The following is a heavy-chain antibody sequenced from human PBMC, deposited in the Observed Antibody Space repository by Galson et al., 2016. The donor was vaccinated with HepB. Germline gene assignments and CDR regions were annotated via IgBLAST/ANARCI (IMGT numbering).Heavy chain of an antibody. V-gene: IGHV3-21*06. CDR1: GFSFSSYS. CDR2: ISIGSTHI. Sequence: SLRLSCAASGFSFSSYSMNWVRQAPGKGLEWVSSISIGSTHIFYADSVKGRFTTSRDNAKNSLYLQMNSLRVEDTAIYYCASGDDGDAYYYPDYWGQGTLVTVAS. J-gene: IGHJ4*02. CDR3: ASGDDGDAYYYPDY. D-gene: IGHD3-16*01.